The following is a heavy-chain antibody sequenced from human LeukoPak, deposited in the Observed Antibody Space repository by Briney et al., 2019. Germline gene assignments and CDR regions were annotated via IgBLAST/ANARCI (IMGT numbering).Heavy chain of an antibody. CDR1: GLTGSHNY. J-gene: IGHJ4*02. D-gene: IGHD3-22*01. V-gene: IGHV3-53*01. CDR2: IHTSGDT. Sequence: GGSLRLSCAASGLTGSHNYVSWVRQAPGKGLEWVSAIHTSGDTCYADSVKGRFTISRDTSKNTLYLQINSLRVEDTAVYYCGGYSSLDHWGQGTLVTVSS. CDR3: GGYSSLDH.